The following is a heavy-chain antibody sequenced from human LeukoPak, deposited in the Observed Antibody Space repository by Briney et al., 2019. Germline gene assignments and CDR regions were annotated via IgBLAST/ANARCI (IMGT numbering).Heavy chain of an antibody. CDR3: ATFGVLEYYYGMDV. CDR2: FDPEDGET. D-gene: IGHD3-16*01. Sequence: ASVKVSCKVSGYTLTVLSMHWVRQAPGKGLEWMGGFDPEDGETIYAQKFQGRVTMTEDTSTDTAYMELSGLRSEDTAVYYCATFGVLEYYYGMDVWGQGTTVTVSS. CDR1: GYTLTVLS. J-gene: IGHJ6*02. V-gene: IGHV1-24*01.